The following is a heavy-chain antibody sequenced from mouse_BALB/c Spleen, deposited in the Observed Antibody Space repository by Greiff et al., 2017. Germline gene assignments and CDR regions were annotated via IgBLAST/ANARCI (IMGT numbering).Heavy chain of an antibody. CDR2: INPDSSTI. V-gene: IGHV4-1*02. Sequence: DVKLQESGGGLVQPGGSLKLSCAASGFDFSRYWMSWVRQAPGKGLEWIGEINPDSSTINYTPSLKDKFIISRDNAKNTLYLQMSKVRSEDTALYYCARPHSSGSPDYWGQGTSVTVSS. J-gene: IGHJ4*01. CDR1: GFDFSRYW. D-gene: IGHD3-1*01. CDR3: ARPHSSGSPDY.